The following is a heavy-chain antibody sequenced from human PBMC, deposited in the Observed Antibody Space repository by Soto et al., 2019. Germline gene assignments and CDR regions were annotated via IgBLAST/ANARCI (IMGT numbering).Heavy chain of an antibody. CDR2: ISYSGNT. CDR1: GGSLSRSGYY. V-gene: IGHV4-31*03. CDR3: ATIFRYGDPEY. D-gene: IGHD2-21*02. J-gene: IGHJ4*02. Sequence: SETLSLTCIVSGGSLSRSGYYWTWIRQHPGKGLEWIGYISYSGNTYYNSSLQSRVTISVDTSKNQFSLRLTSLTAADTAVYYCATIFRYGDPEYWGQGVLVTVSS.